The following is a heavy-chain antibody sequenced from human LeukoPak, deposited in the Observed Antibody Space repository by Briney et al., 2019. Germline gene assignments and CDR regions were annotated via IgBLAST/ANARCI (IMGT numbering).Heavy chain of an antibody. D-gene: IGHD5-24*01. CDR3: ASSRDGYNYYYFEY. CDR1: GGSIISYY. Sequence: SETLSLTCTVTGGSIISYYWSWIRQPPWKGLEWIGYIYYSWSTNYNPSLKSRVTMSVDTSKNQFPLKLSSVTAADTAVYYCASSRDGYNYYYFEYWGQGTLVTVSS. V-gene: IGHV4-59*08. CDR2: IYYSWST. J-gene: IGHJ4*02.